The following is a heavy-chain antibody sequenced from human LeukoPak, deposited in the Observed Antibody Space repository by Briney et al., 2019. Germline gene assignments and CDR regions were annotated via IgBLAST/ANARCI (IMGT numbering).Heavy chain of an antibody. V-gene: IGHV3-30*03. CDR2: ISYDGSNK. J-gene: IGHJ5*02. CDR1: GFTFSSYG. Sequence: GRSLRLSCAASGFTFSSYGMHWVRQAPGKGLEWLAVISYDGSNKYYADSVKGRFTISRDNSKNTLYLQMNSLRAEDTAVYYCYATAQNWFDPWGQGTLVTVSS. D-gene: IGHD4-17*01. CDR3: YATAQNWFDP.